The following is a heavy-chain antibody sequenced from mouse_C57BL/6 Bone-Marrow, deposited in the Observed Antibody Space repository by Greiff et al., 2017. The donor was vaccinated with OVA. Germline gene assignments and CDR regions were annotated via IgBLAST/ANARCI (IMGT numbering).Heavy chain of an antibody. CDR1: GYTFTSYW. CDR3: ARWEISGPWFAY. CDR2: IHPNSGST. Sequence: VQLQQPGAELVKPGASVKLSCTASGYTFTSYWMHWVKQRPGQGLEWIGMIHPNSGSTNYNEKFKSKATLTVDKSSSTAYMQLSSLRSEDSAVYYCARWEISGPWFAYWGDGTLVTVSA. D-gene: IGHD4-1*01. J-gene: IGHJ3*01. V-gene: IGHV1-64*01.